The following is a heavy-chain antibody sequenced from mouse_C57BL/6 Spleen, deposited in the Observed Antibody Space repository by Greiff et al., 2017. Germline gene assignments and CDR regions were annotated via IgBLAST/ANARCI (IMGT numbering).Heavy chain of an antibody. Sequence: QVQLQQPGAELVRPGSSVKLSCKASGYTFTSYWMHWVKQRPIQGLEWIGNIDPSDSETHYNQKFKDKATLTVDKSSSTAYMQLSSLTSADSAVYYCARSGTTVVAHFDYWGQGTTLTVSS. CDR2: IDPSDSET. CDR1: GYTFTSYW. J-gene: IGHJ2*01. V-gene: IGHV1-52*01. D-gene: IGHD1-1*01. CDR3: ARSGTTVVAHFDY.